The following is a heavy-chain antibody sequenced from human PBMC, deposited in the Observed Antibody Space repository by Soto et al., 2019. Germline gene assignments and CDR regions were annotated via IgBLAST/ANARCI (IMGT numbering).Heavy chain of an antibody. D-gene: IGHD4-17*01. V-gene: IGHV4-34*01. CDR1: GGSFSGYY. J-gene: IGHJ4*02. Sequence: TLSLTCAVYGGSFSGYYWSWIRQPPGKGLEWIGEINHSGSTNYNPSLKSRVTISVDTSKNQFSLKLSSVTAADTAVYYCAATTVTSWDWGQGTLVTVSS. CDR2: INHSGST. CDR3: AATTVTSWD.